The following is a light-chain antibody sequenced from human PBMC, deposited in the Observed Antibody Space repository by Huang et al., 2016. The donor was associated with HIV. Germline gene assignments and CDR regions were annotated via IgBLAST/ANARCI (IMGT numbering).Light chain of an antibody. CDR3: IQGTHWPLT. CDR1: QSLGHSDGNTY. Sequence: DVVLTQSPLSLPVTLGQPAPISCRSRQSLGHSDGNTYLNWFHQKPGQSPRRLIDKVYHRRSGVPDRYSGSVSGPDFTLKISRVEAEDVGVYFCIQGTHWPLTFGGGTKVEIK. V-gene: IGKV2-30*02. CDR2: KVY. J-gene: IGKJ4*01.